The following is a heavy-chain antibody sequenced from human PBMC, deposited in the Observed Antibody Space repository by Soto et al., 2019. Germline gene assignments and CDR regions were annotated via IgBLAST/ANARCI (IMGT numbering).Heavy chain of an antibody. CDR3: AKTGWTYRYPMYYFDY. CDR2: INSDRTNT. CDR1: GFTFSSYW. Sequence: GGSLRLSCAASGFTFSSYWMHWVRQAPGKGLVWVSLINSDRTNTIYADYVRGRFTISGDTAKNTLYLQMNSLRVEGTAVYYCAKTGWTYRYPMYYFDYWGHGTLVTVSS. D-gene: IGHD3-16*02. V-gene: IGHV3-74*01. J-gene: IGHJ4*01.